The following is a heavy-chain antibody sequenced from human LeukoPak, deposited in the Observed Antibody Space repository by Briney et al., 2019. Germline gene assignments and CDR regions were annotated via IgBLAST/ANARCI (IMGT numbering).Heavy chain of an antibody. J-gene: IGHJ4*02. CDR3: ARGPPYIAVVTAIGFFDY. CDR1: GGSISSGDYY. D-gene: IGHD2-21*02. Sequence: PSQTLSLTCTVSGGSISSGDYYWSWIRQPPGKGLEWIGYIYYSGSTYYNPSLKSRVTISVDTSKNQFSLKLSSVTAADTAVYYCARGPPYIAVVTAIGFFDYWGQGTLVTVSS. CDR2: IYYSGST. V-gene: IGHV4-30-4*01.